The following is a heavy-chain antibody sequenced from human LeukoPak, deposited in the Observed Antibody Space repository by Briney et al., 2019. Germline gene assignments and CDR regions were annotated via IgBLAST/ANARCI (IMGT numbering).Heavy chain of an antibody. D-gene: IGHD2-2*01. Sequence: GGSLRLSCEASGFTFTGYAMSWVRQAPGKGLEWVSTISGSSSRTYYADSVKGRFTISRDNSKNTLYLQMNSLRAEDTAVYYCARGDIVVVPTAVGSWDYWGQGTLVTVSS. CDR2: ISGSSSRT. V-gene: IGHV3-23*01. CDR3: ARGDIVVVPTAVGSWDY. J-gene: IGHJ4*02. CDR1: GFTFTGYA.